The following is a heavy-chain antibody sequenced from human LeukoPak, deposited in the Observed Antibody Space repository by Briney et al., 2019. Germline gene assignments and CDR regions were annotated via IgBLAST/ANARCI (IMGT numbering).Heavy chain of an antibody. CDR3: AREGYCGGDCYSAAFDI. V-gene: IGHV3-21*01. CDR1: GFTFSTYS. CDR2: ITNSGSHI. D-gene: IGHD2-21*02. J-gene: IGHJ3*02. Sequence: PGGSLRLSCAASGFTFSTYSMNWVRQAPGKGLEWISSITNSGSHIYYADSVRGRFTISRDNAENSLYLQMNRLRAEDTAVYYCAREGYCGGDCYSAAFDIWGQGTMVTVSS.